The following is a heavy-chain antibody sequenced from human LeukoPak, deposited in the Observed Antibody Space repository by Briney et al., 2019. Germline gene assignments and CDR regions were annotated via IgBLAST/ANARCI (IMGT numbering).Heavy chain of an antibody. Sequence: GESLKISCEGFGYAFTNYWIGWVRQLPGEGLEWMGIIYPGDSDSRYNPSFEGQATISADKSIDTAYLQWNSLRASDTGMYYCARSPCISTSCTRRGSLDYWGQGTLVTVSS. CDR2: IYPGDSDS. V-gene: IGHV5-51*01. CDR3: ARSPCISTSCTRRGSLDY. J-gene: IGHJ1*01. CDR1: GYAFTNYW. D-gene: IGHD2-2*01.